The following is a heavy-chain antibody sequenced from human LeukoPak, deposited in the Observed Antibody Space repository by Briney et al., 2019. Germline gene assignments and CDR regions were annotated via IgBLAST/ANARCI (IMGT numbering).Heavy chain of an antibody. D-gene: IGHD4-17*01. CDR3: AKDWATVTTFYFDY. V-gene: IGHV3-7*03. CDR1: GFTYSSYA. J-gene: IGHJ4*02. Sequence: GGSLRLSCAASGFTYSSYAMNWARQAPGKGLEWVASINHNGNVNYYVDSVKGRFTISRDNAKNSLYLQMSNLRAEDTAVYYCAKDWATVTTFYFDYWGQGTLVTVSS. CDR2: INHNGNVN.